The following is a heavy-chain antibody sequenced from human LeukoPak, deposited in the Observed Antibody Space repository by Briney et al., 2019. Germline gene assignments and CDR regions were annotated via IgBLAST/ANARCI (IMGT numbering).Heavy chain of an antibody. J-gene: IGHJ3*02. V-gene: IGHV3-11*01. D-gene: IGHD5-24*01. CDR1: GFIFSDYY. Sequence: GGSLRLSCEASGFIFSDYYISWIRQAPGQGLEWVSYISSSGNIVYYADSMKGRFTISRDNAKNSLYLQMNSLRADDTAVYYCARGPGRDGYNGAFDIWGQGTMVTVSS. CDR2: ISSSGNIV. CDR3: ARGPGRDGYNGAFDI.